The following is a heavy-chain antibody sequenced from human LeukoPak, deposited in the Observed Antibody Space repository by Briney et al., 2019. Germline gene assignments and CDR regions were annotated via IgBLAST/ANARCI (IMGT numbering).Heavy chain of an antibody. CDR1: GFTFSSYA. J-gene: IGHJ4*02. Sequence: PGGSLRLSCAASGFTFSSYAMHWVRQAPGKGLEYVSAISSNGGSTYYANSVKGRFTISRDNSKNTLYLQMGSLRAEDMAVYYCARGWGEIQISLYWGQGTLVTVSS. D-gene: IGHD5-18*01. CDR3: ARGWGEIQISLY. CDR2: ISSNGGST. V-gene: IGHV3-64*01.